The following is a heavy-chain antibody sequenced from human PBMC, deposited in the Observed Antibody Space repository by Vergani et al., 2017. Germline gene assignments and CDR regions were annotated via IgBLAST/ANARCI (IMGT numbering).Heavy chain of an antibody. D-gene: IGHD1-7*01. J-gene: IGHJ6*03. CDR3: VYRKTECGTTGCFYPFYCYYYMDV. Sequence: QITLKESGPTLVKPTQTLTLTCTFSGFSLNTRGVSVAWIRQPPGKALDLLALIYWNDDQHYSPSLNNRVTITKDTSKNQVVLTMTNMDYVDTGTYYCVYRKTECGTTGCFYPFYCYYYMDVWGKGTTVSVSS. CDR2: IYWNDDQ. CDR1: GFSLNTRGVS. V-gene: IGHV2-5*04.